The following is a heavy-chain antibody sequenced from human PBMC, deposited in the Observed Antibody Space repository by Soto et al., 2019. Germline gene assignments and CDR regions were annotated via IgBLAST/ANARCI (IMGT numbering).Heavy chain of an antibody. CDR3: TRHALQYCGGDCYLLPYFDL. CDR1: GFTFSGSA. J-gene: IGHJ2*01. Sequence: EVQLGESGGGLVQPGGSLKLSCAASGFTFSGSAMHWVRQASGKGLEWVGRIRSKANSYATAYAASVKGRFTISRDDSKNTAYLQMNSLKTEDTAVYYCTRHALQYCGGDCYLLPYFDLWGRGTLVTVSS. CDR2: IRSKANSYAT. V-gene: IGHV3-73*02. D-gene: IGHD2-21*02.